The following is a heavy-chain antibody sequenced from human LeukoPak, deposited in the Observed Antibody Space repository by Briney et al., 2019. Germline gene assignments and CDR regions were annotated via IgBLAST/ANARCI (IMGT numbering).Heavy chain of an antibody. D-gene: IGHD2-15*01. Sequence: ASVKVSCRASGYTFTSYGISWVRQAPGQGLEWMGWISAYNGNTNHAQKLQGRVTMTTDTSTSTAYMELRSLRSDDTAVYYCARGLAATFGYAFDIWGQGTMVTVSS. J-gene: IGHJ3*02. CDR3: ARGLAATFGYAFDI. CDR1: GYTFTSYG. V-gene: IGHV1-18*01. CDR2: ISAYNGNT.